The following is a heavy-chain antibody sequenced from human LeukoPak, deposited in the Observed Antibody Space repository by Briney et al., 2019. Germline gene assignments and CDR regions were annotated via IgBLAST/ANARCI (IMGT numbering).Heavy chain of an antibody. CDR2: TSSNGGST. D-gene: IGHD6-13*01. J-gene: IGHJ4*02. CDR1: GFTFGSYA. Sequence: GGSLRLSCAASGFTFGSYAMSWVRQAPGKGLEWVSATSSNGGSTYYADSVKGRFTFSRDNSTHLMYLQMNSLRAEDTAVYYCAKKGSFGAAAGFFDYWGLGTLVTVSS. CDR3: AKKGSFGAAAGFFDY. V-gene: IGHV3-23*01.